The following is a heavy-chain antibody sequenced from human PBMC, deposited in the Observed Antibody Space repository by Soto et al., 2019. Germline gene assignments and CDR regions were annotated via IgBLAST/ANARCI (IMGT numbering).Heavy chain of an antibody. CDR3: ASGSYDFWSGYGSYYYYYYGMDV. CDR2: ISAYNGNT. CDR1: GYTFTSYG. Sequence: QVQLVQSGAEVKKPGASVKVSCKASGYTFTSYGISWVRQAPGQGLECMGWISAYNGNTNYAQKLQGRVTMTTDTSTSTAYMELRSLRSDYTAVYYCASGSYDFWSGYGSYYYYYYGMDVWGQGTTVTVSS. V-gene: IGHV1-18*01. J-gene: IGHJ6*02. D-gene: IGHD3-3*01.